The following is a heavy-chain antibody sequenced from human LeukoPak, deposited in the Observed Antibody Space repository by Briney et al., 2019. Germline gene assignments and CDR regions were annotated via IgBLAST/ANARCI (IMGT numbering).Heavy chain of an antibody. Sequence: SETLSLTCTVSGGSISSSSYYWGWIRQPPGKGLEWIGSIYYSGSTYYNPSLKSRVTISVDTSKNQFSLKLSSVTAADTAVYYCARGRPPAAHPVLFDYGARETRVPV. D-gene: IGHD2-2*01. J-gene: IGHJ4*02. V-gene: IGHV4-39*01. CDR1: GGSISSSSYY. CDR2: IYYSGST. CDR3: ARGRPPAAHPVLFDY.